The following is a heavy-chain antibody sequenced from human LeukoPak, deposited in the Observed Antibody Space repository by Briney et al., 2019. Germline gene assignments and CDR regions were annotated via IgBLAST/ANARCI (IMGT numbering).Heavy chain of an antibody. J-gene: IGHJ5*02. Sequence: GGSLRLSCAASGFTFSSYWMHWVRQAPGKGLVWVSRINSDGSSTSYADSVKGRFTISRDNAKNTLYLQMNSLRAEDTAVYYCARDHETYYYDSSGYYRLTSWFDPWGQGTLVTVSS. CDR2: INSDGSST. V-gene: IGHV3-74*01. CDR3: ARDHETYYYDSSGYYRLTSWFDP. D-gene: IGHD3-22*01. CDR1: GFTFSSYW.